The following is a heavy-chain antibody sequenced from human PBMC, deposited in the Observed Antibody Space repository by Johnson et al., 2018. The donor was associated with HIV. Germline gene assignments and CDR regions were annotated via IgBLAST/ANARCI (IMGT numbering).Heavy chain of an antibody. J-gene: IGHJ3*02. CDR2: LWYDGSDK. Sequence: QVQLVESGGGVVQPGGSLRLSCAASGFTFNSYGMHWVRQAPGKGLEWVALLWYDGSDKYYADSVTGRFTISRDNAKNSLYLPMNSLKAEDTALYYCAKGRYTSGWFDAFDIWGQGTMVTVSS. CDR1: GFTFNSYG. CDR3: AKGRYTSGWFDAFDI. V-gene: IGHV3-33*03. D-gene: IGHD6-19*01.